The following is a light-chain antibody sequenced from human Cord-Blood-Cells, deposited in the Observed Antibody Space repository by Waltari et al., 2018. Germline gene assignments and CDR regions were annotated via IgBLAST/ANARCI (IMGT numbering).Light chain of an antibody. Sequence: QSALTQPASVSGSPGQSITISCTGTSSHVGGYNYVSWYHQHPGKAPKLMIYDVSKRPSGVSNRFSGSKSGNTASLTISGLQAEDEADYYCSSYTSSSNWVFGGGTKLTVL. CDR2: DVS. V-gene: IGLV2-14*01. CDR3: SSYTSSSNWV. CDR1: SSHVGGYNY. J-gene: IGLJ3*02.